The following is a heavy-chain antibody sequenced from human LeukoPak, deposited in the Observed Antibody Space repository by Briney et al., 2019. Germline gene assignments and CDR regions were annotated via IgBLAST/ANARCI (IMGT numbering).Heavy chain of an antibody. CDR3: ARHGPLYSSPTLSFDY. Sequence: SETLSLTCTVSGGSISSSSYYWGWIRQPPGKGLEWIGSIYYSGSTYYNPSLKSRVTISVDTSKNQFSLKLSSVTAADTAVYYCARHGPLYSSPTLSFDYWGQGTLVTVSS. CDR1: GGSISSSSYY. CDR2: IYYSGST. J-gene: IGHJ4*02. D-gene: IGHD6-19*01. V-gene: IGHV4-39*01.